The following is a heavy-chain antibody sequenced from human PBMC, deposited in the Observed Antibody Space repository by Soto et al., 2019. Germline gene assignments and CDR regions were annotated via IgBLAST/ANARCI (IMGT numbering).Heavy chain of an antibody. D-gene: IGHD2-15*01. Sequence: QITLKEPGHTVVKPTQTLTLTCTCSGFSVSASGVGVGWIRQPPGKALEWLALLFWDDGKRYSPSFKSRLTTTKDPPKNQVVLTMTNMDPVDTATYYCTHSTRRARCSGSNCYFFASWGQGTPVTVSS. CDR1: GFSVSASGVG. CDR3: THSTRRARCSGSNCYFFAS. J-gene: IGHJ4*02. CDR2: LFWDDGK. V-gene: IGHV2-5*02.